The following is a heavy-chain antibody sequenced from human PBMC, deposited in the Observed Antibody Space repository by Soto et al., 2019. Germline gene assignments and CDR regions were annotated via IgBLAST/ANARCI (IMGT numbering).Heavy chain of an antibody. D-gene: IGHD1-26*01. CDR3: ARGGSLYWYFDL. CDR1: GYTFTSYD. J-gene: IGHJ2*01. CDR2: INADNGNT. Sequence: GASVKVSCKASGYTFTSYDMHWVRQAPGQRLEWMGWINADNGNTKYSQRFQDRVTITRDTSASTAYMELNSLRSEDTAVYYCARGGSLYWYFDLWGRGTLVTVSS. V-gene: IGHV1-3*01.